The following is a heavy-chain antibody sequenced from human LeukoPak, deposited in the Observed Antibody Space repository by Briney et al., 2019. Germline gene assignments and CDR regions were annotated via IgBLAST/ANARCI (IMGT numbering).Heavy chain of an antibody. CDR1: GFSVSSNY. V-gene: IGHV3-66*02. CDR2: IYTGDRT. D-gene: IGHD5-24*01. J-gene: IGHJ3*02. CDR3: ARQRDGYNSDPFDI. Sequence: HPGGSLRLSCAASGFSVSSNYMSWVRQAPGKGLEWVSVIYTGDRTDYADPVKGRFTVSGDNSKNTMYLQMNSLKTEDTALYYCARQRDGYNSDPFDIWGQGTMVTVFS.